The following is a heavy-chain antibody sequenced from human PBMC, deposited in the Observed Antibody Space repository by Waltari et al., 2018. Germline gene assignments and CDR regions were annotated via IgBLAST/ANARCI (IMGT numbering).Heavy chain of an antibody. CDR3: ARCIAAAGPYYFDY. CDR2: IYTSGST. V-gene: IGHV4-61*02. J-gene: IGHJ4*02. D-gene: IGHD6-13*01. Sequence: QVQLQESGPGLVKPSQTLSLTCTVSGGSISSGSYYWSWIRQPAGKGLEWIGRIYTSGSTNYNPPLKSRVTISVDTSKNQFSLKLSSVTAADTAVYYCARCIAAAGPYYFDYWGQGTLVTVSS. CDR1: GGSISSGSYY.